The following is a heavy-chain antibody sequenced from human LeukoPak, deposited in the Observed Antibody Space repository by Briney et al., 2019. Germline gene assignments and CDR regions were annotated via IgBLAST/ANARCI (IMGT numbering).Heavy chain of an antibody. CDR2: INPNSGGT. D-gene: IGHD3-22*01. CDR3: ASPSYYYDSSGYSNFDY. V-gene: IGHV1-2*06. CDR1: GYTFTGYY. J-gene: IGHJ4*02. Sequence: ASVKVSCKASGYTFTGYYMHWVRQAPGQGLEWMGRINPNSGGTNYAQKFQGRVTMTRDTSISTAYMELSRLRSDDTAVYYCASPSYYYDSSGYSNFDYWGQGTLVTVSS.